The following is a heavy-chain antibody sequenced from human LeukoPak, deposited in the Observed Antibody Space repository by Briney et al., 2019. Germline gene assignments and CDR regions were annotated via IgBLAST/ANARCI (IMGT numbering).Heavy chain of an antibody. V-gene: IGHV3-23*01. CDR3: ARDRPRSSSPNDAFDI. Sequence: GGSLRLSCAASGFTFSTSAMTWVRQAPGKGLEWVSGISGSGATDYADSVKGRFTISRDNSKNTLYLQINSLRAEDTAVYYCARDRPRSSSPNDAFDIWGQGTMVTVSS. D-gene: IGHD6-13*01. CDR1: GFTFSTSA. CDR2: ISGSGAT. J-gene: IGHJ3*02.